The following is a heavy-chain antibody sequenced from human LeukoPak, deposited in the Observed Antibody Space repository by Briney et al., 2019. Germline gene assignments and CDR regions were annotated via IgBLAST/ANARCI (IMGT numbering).Heavy chain of an antibody. D-gene: IGHD3-3*01. CDR2: ISYDGSNK. Sequence: GGSLRLSCAASGFTFSSYGMHWVRQAPGKGLEWVAVISYDGSNKYYADSVKGRFAISRDNSKNTLYLQMNSLRAEDTAVYYCAKDGGLLEWLSVQYYFDYWGQGTLVTVSS. CDR1: GFTFSSYG. V-gene: IGHV3-30*18. J-gene: IGHJ4*02. CDR3: AKDGGLLEWLSVQYYFDY.